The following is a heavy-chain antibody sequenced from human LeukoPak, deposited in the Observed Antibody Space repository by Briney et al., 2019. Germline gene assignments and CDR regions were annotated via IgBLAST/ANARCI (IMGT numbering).Heavy chain of an antibody. D-gene: IGHD2-15*01. CDR2: ISWNSGSI. Sequence: GRSLRLSCAASGFTFDDYAMHWVRQAPGKGLEWVSGISWNSGSIGYADSVKGRFTISRDNAKNSLYPQMNSLRAEDMALYYCAKDSCSGGSCYGFDYWGQGTLVTVSS. J-gene: IGHJ4*02. V-gene: IGHV3-9*03. CDR3: AKDSCSGGSCYGFDY. CDR1: GFTFDDYA.